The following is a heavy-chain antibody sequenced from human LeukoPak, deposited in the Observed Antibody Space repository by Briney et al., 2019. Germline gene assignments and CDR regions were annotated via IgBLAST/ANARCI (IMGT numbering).Heavy chain of an antibody. CDR2: ISGSGDST. J-gene: IGHJ4*02. V-gene: IGHV3-23*01. CDR1: AFTFSSYA. D-gene: IGHD3-10*01. Sequence: GGSLRLSCAASAFTFSSYAMSWVRQAPGTGLEWVSAISGSGDSTYYADSVKGRFTISRDNAKNSLYLQMNSLRAEDTAVYYCARGYDYSSLTFDSWGQGTLVTVSS. CDR3: ARGYDYSSLTFDS.